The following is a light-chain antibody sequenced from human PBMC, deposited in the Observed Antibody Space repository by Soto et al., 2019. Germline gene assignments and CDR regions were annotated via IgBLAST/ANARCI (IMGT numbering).Light chain of an antibody. Sequence: ESVLTQSPGTLSLSPGERAPLSCRASQSVSSSYLAWYQQKPGQAPRLLIYGASSRATGIPDRFSGSGSGTDFTLTISRLEPEDFAVYYCQQYGSSPPQTFGQGTKVEIK. J-gene: IGKJ1*01. V-gene: IGKV3-20*01. CDR2: GAS. CDR1: QSVSSSY. CDR3: QQYGSSPPQT.